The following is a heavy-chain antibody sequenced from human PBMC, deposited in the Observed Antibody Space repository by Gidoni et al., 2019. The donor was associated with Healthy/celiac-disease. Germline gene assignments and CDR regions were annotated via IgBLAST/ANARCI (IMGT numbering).Heavy chain of an antibody. CDR3: ARDGEYSSSKANYYYGMDV. Sequence: AGRGLEWIGRIYTSGSTNYNPSLKSRVTMSVDTSKNQFSLKLSSVTAADTAVYYCARDGEYSSSKANYYYGMDVWGQGTTVTVSS. J-gene: IGHJ6*02. D-gene: IGHD6-6*01. V-gene: IGHV4-4*07. CDR2: IYTSGST.